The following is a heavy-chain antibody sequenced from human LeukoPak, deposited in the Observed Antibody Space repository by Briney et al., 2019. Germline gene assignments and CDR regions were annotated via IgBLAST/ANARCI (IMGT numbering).Heavy chain of an antibody. Sequence: GGSLRLSCAASGFTFSSYAMHWVRQAPGKGLEWVAVISYDGSNKYYADSVKGRFTISRDNSKNTLYLQMNSLRAEDTAVYYCASQGAPSGSYYEESYYYMDVWGKGTTVTVSS. V-gene: IGHV3-30-3*01. CDR2: ISYDGSNK. D-gene: IGHD1-26*01. J-gene: IGHJ6*03. CDR1: GFTFSSYA. CDR3: ASQGAPSGSYYEESYYYMDV.